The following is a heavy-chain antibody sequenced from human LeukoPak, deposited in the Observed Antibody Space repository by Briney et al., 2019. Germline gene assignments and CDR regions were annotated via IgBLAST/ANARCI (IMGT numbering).Heavy chain of an antibody. J-gene: IGHJ6*02. CDR1: GFTFSSYS. Sequence: GGSLRLSCAASGFTFSSYSMNWVRQAPGKGLEWVSAISDSDSGTYYADSVKGRFTISRDNSKNTLYLQMNSLRAEDTAVYYCAKGYGYSSSWTSNYYFYGLDVWGQGTTVTVSS. V-gene: IGHV3-23*01. CDR3: AKGYGYSSSWTSNYYFYGLDV. CDR2: ISDSDSGT. D-gene: IGHD6-13*01.